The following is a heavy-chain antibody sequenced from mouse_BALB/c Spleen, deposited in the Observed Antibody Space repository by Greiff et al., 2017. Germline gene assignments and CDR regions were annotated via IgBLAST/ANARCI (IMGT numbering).Heavy chain of an antibody. CDR1: GFSLTSYG. CDR2: IWSGGST. D-gene: IGHD1-1*01. J-gene: IGHJ4*01. Sequence: VQLQESGPGLVQPSQSLSITCTVSGFSLTSYGVHWVRQSPGKGLEWLGVIWSGGSTDYNAAFISRLSISKDNSKSQVFFKMNSLQANDTAIYYCARNRIVAPYYYAMDYWGQGTSVTVSS. V-gene: IGHV2-2*02. CDR3: ARNRIVAPYYYAMDY.